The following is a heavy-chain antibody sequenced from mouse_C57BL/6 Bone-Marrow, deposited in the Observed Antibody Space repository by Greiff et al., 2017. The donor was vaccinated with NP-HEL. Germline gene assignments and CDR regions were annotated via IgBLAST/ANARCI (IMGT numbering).Heavy chain of an antibody. CDR1: GFTFSDYY. D-gene: IGHD4-1*01. V-gene: IGHV5-16*01. CDR3: ARLLGRGYYFDY. J-gene: IGHJ2*01. Sequence: EVKLVESEGGLVQPGSSMKLSCTASGFTFSDYYMARVRQVPEKGLEWVANINYDGSSTYYLDSLKSRFIISRDNAKNILYLQMSSLKSEDTATYYCARLLGRGYYFDYWGQGTTLTVSS. CDR2: INYDGSST.